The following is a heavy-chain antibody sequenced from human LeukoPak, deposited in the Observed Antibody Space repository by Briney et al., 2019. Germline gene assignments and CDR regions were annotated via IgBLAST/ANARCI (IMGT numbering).Heavy chain of an antibody. Sequence: SETLSLTCAVYGGSFSGYYWSWIRQPPGKGLEWIGEINHSGSTNYNPSLKSRVTISVDTSKNQFSLKLSSVTAADTAVYYCARDFGHWGQGTLVTVSS. CDR1: GGSFSGYY. V-gene: IGHV4-34*01. CDR2: INHSGST. CDR3: ARDFGH. J-gene: IGHJ5*02.